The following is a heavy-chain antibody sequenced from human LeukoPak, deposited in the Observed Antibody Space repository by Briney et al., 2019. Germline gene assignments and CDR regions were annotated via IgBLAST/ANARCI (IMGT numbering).Heavy chain of an antibody. D-gene: IGHD3-10*01. Sequence: GSLRLSCAASGFTFSSYAMSWLRQAPGKGLEWISSISGGSGSHILYVDSVKGRFTISRDNAKNSLYLQMDSLTAEDTAVYYCAKEFTSPIYGMDVWGQGTTVTVSS. J-gene: IGHJ6*02. CDR1: GFTFSSYA. V-gene: IGHV3-21*01. CDR2: ISGGSGSHI. CDR3: AKEFTSPIYGMDV.